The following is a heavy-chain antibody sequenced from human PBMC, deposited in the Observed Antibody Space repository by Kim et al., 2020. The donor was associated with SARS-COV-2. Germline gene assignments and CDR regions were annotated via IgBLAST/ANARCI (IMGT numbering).Heavy chain of an antibody. CDR2: ISYDGSNK. J-gene: IGHJ4*02. V-gene: IGHV3-30*18. CDR3: AKTGGYSSGWYRDYFDY. D-gene: IGHD6-19*01. CDR1: GFTFSSYG. Sequence: GGSLRLSCAASGFTFSSYGMHWVRQAPGKGLEWVAVISYDGSNKYYEDSVKGRFTISRDNSKNTLYLQMNSLRAEDTAVYYCAKTGGYSSGWYRDYFDYWGQGTLVTVSS.